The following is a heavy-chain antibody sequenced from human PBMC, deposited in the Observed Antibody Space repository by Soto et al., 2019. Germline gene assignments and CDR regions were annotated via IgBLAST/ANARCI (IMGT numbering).Heavy chain of an antibody. CDR2: IYHTGKT. V-gene: IGHV4-31*03. J-gene: IGHJ5*02. CDR3: ARNGSSNANWIDP. D-gene: IGHD2-2*01. CDR1: GDAIYIGGYY. Sequence: ASETLSLTCTVSGDAIYIGGYYWTWIRQHPGRGLEWIGYIYHTGKTYYTPSLESRVTMSVDTSKNQFSLKLASVTAADTAVYYCARNGSSNANWIDPWGQGTLVTVSS.